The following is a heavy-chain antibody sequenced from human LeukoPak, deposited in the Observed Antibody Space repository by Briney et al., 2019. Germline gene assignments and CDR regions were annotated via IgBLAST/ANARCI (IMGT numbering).Heavy chain of an antibody. CDR3: AREHYSNYRWFDP. Sequence: ASVKVSRNASGYTFTSYGISWVRQAPGQGLEWMGWISAYNGNTNYAQKLQGRVTMTTDTSTSTAYMELRSLRSDDTAVYYCAREHYSNYRWFDPWGQGTLVTVSS. D-gene: IGHD4-11*01. V-gene: IGHV1-18*01. CDR1: GYTFTSYG. CDR2: ISAYNGNT. J-gene: IGHJ5*02.